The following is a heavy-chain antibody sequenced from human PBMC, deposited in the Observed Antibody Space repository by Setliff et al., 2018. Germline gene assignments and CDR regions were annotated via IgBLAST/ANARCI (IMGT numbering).Heavy chain of an antibody. Sequence: PSETLSLTCTVSGGSISSDSDYWTWIRQPAGKRLEWIGRVYNSGTTYNAFFASRVTMSIDTSKNQFSLNLNSVTAADTALYYCAKESLAINTRWFDPWGQGILVTVSS. V-gene: IGHV4-61*02. CDR3: AKESLAINTRWFDP. D-gene: IGHD3-3*02. CDR1: GGSISSDSDY. J-gene: IGHJ5*02. CDR2: VYNSGTT.